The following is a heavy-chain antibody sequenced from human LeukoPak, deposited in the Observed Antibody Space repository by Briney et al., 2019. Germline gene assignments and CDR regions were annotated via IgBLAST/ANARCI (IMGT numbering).Heavy chain of an antibody. J-gene: IGHJ4*02. Sequence: GGPLRHSCAASGFTFSDVWLSWVPHAPGKGLEWVGRIKSKTYGGTTDYGAPVQGRFTISRDDSKDTLFLQMNSLKTEDTAVYYCTTATSYWGKGTLVTVSS. CDR1: GFTFSDVW. CDR3: TTATSY. V-gene: IGHV3-15*01. CDR2: IKSKTYGGTT.